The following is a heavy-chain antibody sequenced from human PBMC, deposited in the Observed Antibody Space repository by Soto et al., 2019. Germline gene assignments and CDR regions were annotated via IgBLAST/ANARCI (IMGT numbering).Heavy chain of an antibody. D-gene: IGHD1-26*01. J-gene: IGHJ4*02. CDR3: TKEYIVGTTWGYFES. V-gene: IGHV3-30*18. Sequence: VQLVESGGGVVQPGGSPRLSCEASGFIFSTYGMHWVRQAPGKGLEWVAHISYDGSNEHYADSVKGRFTVSRDNAKNTLSLQLTSLRSEDTAVYYCTKEYIVGTTWGYFESWGQGTLVTVSS. CDR2: ISYDGSNE. CDR1: GFIFSTYG.